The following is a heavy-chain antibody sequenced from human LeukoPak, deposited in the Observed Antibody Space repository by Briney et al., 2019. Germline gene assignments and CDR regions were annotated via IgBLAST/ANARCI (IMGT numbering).Heavy chain of an antibody. CDR1: GYTFTGYY. Sequence: ASVKVSCKASGYTFTGYYMHWVRQAPGQGLEWMGWINPNSGGTNYAQKFQGRVTMTRDTSISTAYMELSRLRSDDTAVYYCARDRFYYYDSSGYPEPEFDPWGQGTLVTVSS. D-gene: IGHD3-22*01. CDR2: INPNSGGT. CDR3: ARDRFYYYDSSGYPEPEFDP. J-gene: IGHJ5*02. V-gene: IGHV1-2*02.